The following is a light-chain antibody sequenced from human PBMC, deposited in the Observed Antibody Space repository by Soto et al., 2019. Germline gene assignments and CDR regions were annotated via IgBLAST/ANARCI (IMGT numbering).Light chain of an antibody. V-gene: IGKV3-15*01. J-gene: IGKJ1*01. Sequence: EIMMTQSPGTLSASPGERATLSCRASQSVSSNLAWYQQKPGQAPRRLIYAVSTRATGIPARFSGSGSGTEFTLTISSLKSEDFAVYYCQQYHKWPLTFGHGKKVEIK. CDR3: QQYHKWPLT. CDR2: AVS. CDR1: QSVSSN.